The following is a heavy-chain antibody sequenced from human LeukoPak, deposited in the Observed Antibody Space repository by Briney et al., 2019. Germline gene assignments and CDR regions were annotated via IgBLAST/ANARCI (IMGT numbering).Heavy chain of an antibody. V-gene: IGHV1-69*04. D-gene: IGHD4-11*01. J-gene: IGHJ6*02. CDR1: GCTFSSYA. Sequence: SVKVSCKASGCTFSSYAISWVRQAPGQGLEWMGRIIPILGIANYAQKFQGRVTITADKSTSTAYMELSSLRSEDTAVYYCARARIHDYSRDYCHYYGMDVWGQGTTVTVSS. CDR2: IIPILGIA. CDR3: ARARIHDYSRDYCHYYGMDV.